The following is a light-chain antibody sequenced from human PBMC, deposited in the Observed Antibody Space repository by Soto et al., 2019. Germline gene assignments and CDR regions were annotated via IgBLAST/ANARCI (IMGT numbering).Light chain of an antibody. Sequence: QSALTQPASVSGSPGQSITIAYTGTNSDVGTYNYVSWYQQHPGKAPKFVVYEVSDRPSGVSDRFSGSKSGNTASLSISGLQAEDEADYYCSSYTTNSTLVFGGGTKLTVL. V-gene: IGLV2-14*01. J-gene: IGLJ2*01. CDR3: SSYTTNSTLV. CDR2: EVS. CDR1: NSDVGTYNY.